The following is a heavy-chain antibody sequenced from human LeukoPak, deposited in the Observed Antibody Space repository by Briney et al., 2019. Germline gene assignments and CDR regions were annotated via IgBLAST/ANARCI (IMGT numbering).Heavy chain of an antibody. V-gene: IGHV4-59*08. D-gene: IGHD2-15*01. CDR1: GGSISDNY. J-gene: IGHJ4*02. Sequence: SETLSLTCTVSGGSISDNYWSWIRQPPGKGLEWIGYAYYSGHTNYSSSLKSRVTMSLDTSKSQFSLRLSSVTAADTAVYFCARHPFATPFDYWGPGTLVTVSS. CDR3: ARHPFATPFDY. CDR2: AYYSGHT.